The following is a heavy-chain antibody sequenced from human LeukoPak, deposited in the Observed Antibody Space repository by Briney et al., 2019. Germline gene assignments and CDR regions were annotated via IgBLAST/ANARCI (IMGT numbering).Heavy chain of an antibody. CDR1: GGSISSYY. CDR2: IYYSGST. V-gene: IGHV4-59*08. Sequence: SETLSLTCTVSGGSISSYYWSWIRQPPGKGLEWIGYIYYSGSTNYNPSLKSRVTISVDTSKNQFSLKLSSVTAADTAVYYCARHAPLYCTNGVWYYFDYWGHGTPVPVAS. CDR3: ARHAPLYCTNGVWYYFDY. J-gene: IGHJ4*01. D-gene: IGHD2-8*01.